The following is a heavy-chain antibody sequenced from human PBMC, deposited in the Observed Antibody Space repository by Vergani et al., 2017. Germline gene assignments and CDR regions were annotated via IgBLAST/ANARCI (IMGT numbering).Heavy chain of an antibody. CDR2: INPVTGGT. D-gene: IGHD4-23*01. CDR1: GGTFSSYT. J-gene: IGHJ2*01. Sequence: QVQLVQSGAEVKKPGSSVKVSCKASGGTFSSYTISWVRQAPGHGPEWMGWINPVTGGTNYAQKFEDRVRLSLDTSITTGYMTLRRLTSGDTAMYYCARPLQPGGNSHWYFDLWGRGTLVSVSS. CDR3: ARPLQPGGNSHWYFDL. V-gene: IGHV1-2*02.